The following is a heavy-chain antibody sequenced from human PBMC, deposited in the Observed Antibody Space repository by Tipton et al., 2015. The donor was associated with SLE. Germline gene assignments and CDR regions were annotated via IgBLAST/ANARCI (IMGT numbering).Heavy chain of an antibody. J-gene: IGHJ6*02. Sequence: TLSLTCIVSSGSISSSNYYWGWIRQPPGKGLEWIGSIHYSGRTYYNPSLESRVTISVDTSKNQFSLKLSSVTAADTAVYYCAGGPRSIAAWYYYGMDVWGQGTTVTVSS. V-gene: IGHV4-39*07. CDR2: IHYSGRT. D-gene: IGHD6-6*01. CDR1: SGSISSSNYY. CDR3: AGGPRSIAAWYYYGMDV.